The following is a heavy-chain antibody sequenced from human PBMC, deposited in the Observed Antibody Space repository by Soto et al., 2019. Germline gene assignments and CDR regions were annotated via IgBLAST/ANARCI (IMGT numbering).Heavy chain of an antibody. D-gene: IGHD5-12*01. J-gene: IGHJ4*02. V-gene: IGHV4-59*01. CDR2: IYYSGST. CDR1: GGSISSYY. CDR3: ARSPHVYGYSGYGLDY. Sequence: QVQLQESGPGLVKPSETLSLTCTVSGGSISSYYWSWIRQPPGKGLEWIGYIYYSGSTNYNPSLKSRVTISVDTSKNQFSLKLSSVTAADTAVYYCARSPHVYGYSGYGLDYWGQGTLVTVSS.